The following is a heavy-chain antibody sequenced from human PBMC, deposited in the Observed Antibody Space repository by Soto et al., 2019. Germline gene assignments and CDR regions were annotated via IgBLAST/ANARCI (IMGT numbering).Heavy chain of an antibody. Sequence: QVQLVQSGAEVKKPGSSVKVSCKASGGTFSSYTISWVRQAPGQGLEWMGRIIPILGIANYAQKFQGRVTITADKSTSTAYMELSSLRSEDTAVYYCASYRYSRSYSDYYYGMGVWGQGTTVTVSS. CDR2: IIPILGIA. J-gene: IGHJ6*02. V-gene: IGHV1-69*02. D-gene: IGHD1-26*01. CDR1: GGTFSSYT. CDR3: ASYRYSRSYSDYYYGMGV.